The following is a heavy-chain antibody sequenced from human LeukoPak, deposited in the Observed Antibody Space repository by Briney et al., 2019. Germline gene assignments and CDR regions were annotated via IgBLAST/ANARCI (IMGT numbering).Heavy chain of an antibody. CDR2: IIPIFGTA. V-gene: IGHV1-69*05. CDR3: ARVSELSLNNWFDP. D-gene: IGHD3-16*02. J-gene: IGHJ5*02. CDR1: GGTFSSYS. Sequence: ASVKVSCTASGGTFSSYSISWVRQAPGQGLEWMGGIIPIFGTAKYAQNFQGRVTITTDESTSTAYMELSSLRSEDTAVYYCARVSELSLNNWFDPWGQGTLVTVSS.